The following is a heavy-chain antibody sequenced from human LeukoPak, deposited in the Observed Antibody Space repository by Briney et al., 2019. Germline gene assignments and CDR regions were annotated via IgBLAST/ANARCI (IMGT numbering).Heavy chain of an antibody. CDR3: ARGGIMVRQSINFLFFYGLDV. V-gene: IGHV4-34*01. CDR1: GGSLIGHY. D-gene: IGHD3-10*01. Sequence: PSETLSLTCDVSGGSLIGHYWSWIRQPPGKGLEWIGEINHSGNTNYNPSLKNRVTISVDTSKNQSFLRLSAVTAADTAVYHCARGGIMVRQSINFLFFYGLDVWGHGTTVTVSS. CDR2: INHSGNT. J-gene: IGHJ6*02.